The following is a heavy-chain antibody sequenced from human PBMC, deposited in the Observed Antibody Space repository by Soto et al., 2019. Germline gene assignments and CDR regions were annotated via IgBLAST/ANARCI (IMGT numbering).Heavy chain of an antibody. CDR3: ARANSSAWYKLEYKWFDP. D-gene: IGHD6-13*01. Sequence: SETLSLTCTVSGASINDFYWSWIRQTPGKGLEWVGFMYYSETTKYNPSLKGRVNMSLDTSKNQVSLHLKSVTAADTAVYYCARANSSAWYKLEYKWFDPWGQGTQVTVSS. J-gene: IGHJ5*02. V-gene: IGHV4-59*01. CDR1: GASINDFY. CDR2: MYYSETT.